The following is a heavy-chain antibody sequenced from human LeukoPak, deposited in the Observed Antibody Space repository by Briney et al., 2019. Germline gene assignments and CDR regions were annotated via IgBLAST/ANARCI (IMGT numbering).Heavy chain of an antibody. CDR1: GYTFTGHY. J-gene: IGHJ5*02. V-gene: IGHV1-2*02. Sequence: GASVKVSCKASGYTFTGHYIHWVRQAPGQGLEWMGWINPNSGGTKYAQKFQGRVTMTRDTSISTAYMELSRLRSDDTAVYYCARVPRKGYCSSTSCHKRYNWFDPWGQGTLVTVSS. CDR2: INPNSGGT. CDR3: ARVPRKGYCSSTSCHKRYNWFDP. D-gene: IGHD2-2*01.